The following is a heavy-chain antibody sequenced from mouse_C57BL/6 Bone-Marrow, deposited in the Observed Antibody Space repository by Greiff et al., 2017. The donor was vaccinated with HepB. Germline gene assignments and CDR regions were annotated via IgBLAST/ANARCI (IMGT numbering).Heavy chain of an antibody. J-gene: IGHJ3*01. CDR2: IRLKSDNYAT. D-gene: IGHD3-1*01. CDR3: TEGYVWFAY. Sequence: EVKLMESGGGLVQPGGSMKLSCVASGFTFSNYWMNWVRQSPEKGLEWVAQIRLKSDNYATHYAESVKGRFTISRDDSKSSVYLQMNNLRAEDTGIYYCTEGYVWFAYWGQGTLVTVSA. V-gene: IGHV6-3*01. CDR1: GFTFSNYW.